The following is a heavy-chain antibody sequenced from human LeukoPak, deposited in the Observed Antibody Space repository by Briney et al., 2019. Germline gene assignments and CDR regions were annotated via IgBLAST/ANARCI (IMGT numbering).Heavy chain of an antibody. J-gene: IGHJ4*02. CDR1: GGTFSSYA. V-gene: IGHV1-69*13. CDR2: IIPIFGTA. D-gene: IGHD4-17*01. Sequence: GASVKVSCKASGGTFSSYAISWVRQAPGQGLEWMGGIIPIFGTANYAQKFQGRVTITADESTSTAYMELSSLRSEDTAVYYCARGKPYGDYFFAYGGQGPLVTVSS. CDR3: ARGKPYGDYFFAY.